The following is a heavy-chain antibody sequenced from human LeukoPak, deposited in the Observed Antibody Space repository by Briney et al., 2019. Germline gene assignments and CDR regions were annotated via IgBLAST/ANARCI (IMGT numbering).Heavy chain of an antibody. D-gene: IGHD4-17*01. CDR1: GFSFRVYG. CDR3: PALHTGTFVDY. V-gene: IGHV3-30*02. Sequence: PGLSLRLSCASSGFSFRVYGMHCVRQVSGKGRECVAFIRYDWSPKFYIDSVKGPFAISKDNSKNTLSLQMNSLRTEDTAVYYCPALHTGTFVDYWGQGTLVTVSS. J-gene: IGHJ4*02. CDR2: IRYDWSPK.